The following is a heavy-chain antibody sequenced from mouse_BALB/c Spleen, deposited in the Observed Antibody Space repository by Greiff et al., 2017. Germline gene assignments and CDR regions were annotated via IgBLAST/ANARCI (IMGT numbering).Heavy chain of an antibody. CDR1: GFTFSSYA. J-gene: IGHJ2*01. CDR2: ISSGGSYT. D-gene: IGHD2-14*01. V-gene: IGHV5-9-3*01. CDR3: ARRDRYEDYFDD. Sequence: EVKLMESGGGLVKPGGSLKLSCAASGFTFSSYAMSWVRQTPEKRLEWVATISSGGSYTYYPDSVKGRFTISRDNAKNTLYLQMSSLRSEDTAMYYCARRDRYEDYFDDWGQGTTLTVSS.